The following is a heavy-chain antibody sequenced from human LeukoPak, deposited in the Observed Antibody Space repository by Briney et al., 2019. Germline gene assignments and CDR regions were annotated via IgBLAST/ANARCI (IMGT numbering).Heavy chain of an antibody. Sequence: ASVKVSCKASGYTFTGYYMHWVRQAPGQGLEWMGRINPNSGGTNYAQKFQGRVTMTRDTSISTAYMELSRLRSDDTAVYYCARPRYDSSGYRRYYFDYWAREPWSPSPQ. D-gene: IGHD3-22*01. CDR1: GYTFTGYY. CDR3: ARPRYDSSGYRRYYFDY. V-gene: IGHV1-2*06. CDR2: INPNSGGT. J-gene: IGHJ4*02.